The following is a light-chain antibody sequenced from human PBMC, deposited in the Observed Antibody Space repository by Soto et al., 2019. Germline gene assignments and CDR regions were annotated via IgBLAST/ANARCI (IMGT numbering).Light chain of an antibody. V-gene: IGLV1-40*01. CDR2: GNT. CDR3: QSYDSSLSGHVV. J-gene: IGLJ2*01. CDR1: SSNVGAGFD. Sequence: QAVVTQPPSVSGAPGQGVTISCTGSSSNVGAGFDVHWYQQLPGAAPKLLIYGNTNRPSGVPDRFSGSKSGTSASLAITGXXXXXXXXXXCQSYDSSLSGHVVFGGGTKLTVL.